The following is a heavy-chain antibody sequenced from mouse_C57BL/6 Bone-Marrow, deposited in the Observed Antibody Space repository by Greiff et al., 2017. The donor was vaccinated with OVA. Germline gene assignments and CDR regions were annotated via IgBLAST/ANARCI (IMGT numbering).Heavy chain of an antibody. J-gene: IGHJ3*01. Sequence: EVKLVESGGGLVQPGGSLKLSCAASGFTFSDYYMYWVRQTPEKRLEWVAYISNGGGSTYYPDTVKGRFTISRDNAKNTLYLQMSRLKSEDTAMYYCARHYYYGISWFAYWGQGTLVTVSA. V-gene: IGHV5-12*01. CDR3: ARHYYYGISWFAY. CDR1: GFTFSDYY. D-gene: IGHD1-1*01. CDR2: ISNGGGST.